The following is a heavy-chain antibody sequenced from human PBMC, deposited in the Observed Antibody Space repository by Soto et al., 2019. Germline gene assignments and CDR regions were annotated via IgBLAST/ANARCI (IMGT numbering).Heavy chain of an antibody. D-gene: IGHD4-17*01. CDR1: GFSFSSYG. Sequence: QVQLVESGGGVVQPGRSLRLSCAASGFSFSSYGMHWVRQALGKGLEWVAVMSYEGSIKYYADSVKGRFTISRDNSKNTLYLEMNSLRAEDTAVYYCTKYGGTTVTYPEYWGRGTQVTVSS. J-gene: IGHJ4*01. V-gene: IGHV3-30*18. CDR3: TKYGGTTVTYPEY. CDR2: MSYEGSIK.